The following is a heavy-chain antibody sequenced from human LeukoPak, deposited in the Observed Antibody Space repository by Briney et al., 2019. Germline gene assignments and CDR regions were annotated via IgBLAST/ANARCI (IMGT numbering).Heavy chain of an antibody. D-gene: IGHD5-12*01. V-gene: IGHV4-34*01. J-gene: IGHJ4*02. CDR2: INHSGNT. CDR3: ARAGDYSGYAEF. CDR1: GGXFRGYY. Sequence: PSETLSLTCAVYGGXFRGYYCSWIRQPPGKGLEWSGEINHSGNTNYNPSLKSRVTASVDTSKNQFSLKLSSVTAADTAVYYCARAGDYSGYAEFWGQGVLVTVSS.